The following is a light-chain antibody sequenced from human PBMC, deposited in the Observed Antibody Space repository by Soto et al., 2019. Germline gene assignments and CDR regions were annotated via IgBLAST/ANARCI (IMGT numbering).Light chain of an antibody. CDR2: ESD. Sequence: QSVLTQPPSVSAAPGQTVTISCSGSRSNIGSNYVSWYQQLPATAPKLLIYESDKRPSGIPGRFSGSTSGTSATLGIAGLQTGDEADYYCGTWDSSLSVGVFGGGTKLTVL. V-gene: IGLV1-51*02. CDR3: GTWDSSLSVGV. J-gene: IGLJ3*02. CDR1: RSNIGSNY.